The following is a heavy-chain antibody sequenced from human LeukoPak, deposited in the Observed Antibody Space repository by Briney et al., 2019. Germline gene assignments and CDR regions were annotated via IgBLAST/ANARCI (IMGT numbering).Heavy chain of an antibody. CDR1: GFTFSSYA. V-gene: IGHV3-30-3*01. Sequence: PGGSLRLSCAASGFTFSSYAMHWVRQAPGKGLEWVAVISYDGSNKYYADSVKGRFTISRDNSKNTLYLQMNSLRAEDTAVYYCARDGYQLLYLAAPAFGYWGQGTLVTVSS. J-gene: IGHJ4*02. D-gene: IGHD2-2*02. CDR2: ISYDGSNK. CDR3: ARDGYQLLYLAAPAFGY.